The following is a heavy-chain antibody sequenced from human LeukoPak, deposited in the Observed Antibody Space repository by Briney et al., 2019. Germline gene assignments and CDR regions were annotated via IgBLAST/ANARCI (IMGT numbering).Heavy chain of an antibody. J-gene: IGHJ3*02. CDR3: ARYYDSSGYTQGAFDI. D-gene: IGHD3-22*01. CDR2: FYRGGST. Sequence: GGSLRLPCAASGLSVSTNFMSWVRQAPGKGLEWVSSFYRGGSTRYVDSVKGRFTTSRDHSKNTMYLQMNSLRVEDTAVYYCARYYDSSGYTQGAFDIWGQGTMVTVS. V-gene: IGHV3-66*02. CDR1: GLSVSTNF.